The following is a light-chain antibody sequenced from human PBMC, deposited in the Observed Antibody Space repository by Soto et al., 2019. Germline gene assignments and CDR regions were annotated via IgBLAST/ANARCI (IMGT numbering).Light chain of an antibody. CDR2: EDN. CDR3: QSYDSSNRWVV. V-gene: IGLV6-57*02. Sequence: NFMLTQPHSVSESPGKTVTISCTGSSGSIASNYVQWYQQRPGSAPTTVIYEDNQRPSGVPDRFSGSIDSSSNSASLTISGLKTEDEADYYCQSYDSSNRWVVFGGGTKLTVL. J-gene: IGLJ2*01. CDR1: SGSIASNY.